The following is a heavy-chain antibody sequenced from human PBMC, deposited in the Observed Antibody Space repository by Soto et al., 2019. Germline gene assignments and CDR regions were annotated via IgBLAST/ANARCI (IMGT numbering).Heavy chain of an antibody. V-gene: IGHV3-15*01. J-gene: IGHJ3*02. CDR1: GFTFSNAW. CDR2: IKSKTDGGTT. CDR3: TNFCDDILTGWSDAFDI. Sequence: EVQLVESGGGLVKPGGSLRLSCAASGFTFSNAWMSWVRQAPGKGLEWVGRIKSKTDGGTTDYAAPVKGRFTISRDDSKNTLYLQMNSLKTEETAVYYCTNFCDDILTGWSDAFDIWGQGTMVTVSS. D-gene: IGHD3-9*01.